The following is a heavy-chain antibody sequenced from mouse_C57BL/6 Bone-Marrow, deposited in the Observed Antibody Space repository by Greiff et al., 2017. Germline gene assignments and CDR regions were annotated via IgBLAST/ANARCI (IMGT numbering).Heavy chain of an antibody. D-gene: IGHD4-1*01. V-gene: IGHV1-82*01. Sequence: QVQLQQSGPELVKPGASVKISCKASGYAFSSSWMNWVKQRPGKGLGWIGRIYPGDGDTNYNGKFKGKATRTTDKFSSTAYMQLSSLSSEDSAVYFWARSSWAWFAYWGQGTLVTVSA. CDR3: ARSSWAWFAY. CDR1: GYAFSSSW. CDR2: IYPGDGDT. J-gene: IGHJ3*01.